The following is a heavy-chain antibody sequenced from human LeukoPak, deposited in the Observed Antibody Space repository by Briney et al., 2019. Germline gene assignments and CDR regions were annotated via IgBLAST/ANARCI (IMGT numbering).Heavy chain of an antibody. CDR1: GGSISRYY. Sequence: SETLSLTCTVSGGSISRYYWSWIRQPPGKRLEWIGYIYYSGSTNYNPCLKSRVTISVDTSKNQFSLKLSSVTAADTAVYYCARGGIGAAGPVGYWGQGTLVTVSS. CDR3: ARGGIGAAGPVGY. J-gene: IGHJ4*02. V-gene: IGHV4-59*01. D-gene: IGHD6-13*01. CDR2: IYYSGST.